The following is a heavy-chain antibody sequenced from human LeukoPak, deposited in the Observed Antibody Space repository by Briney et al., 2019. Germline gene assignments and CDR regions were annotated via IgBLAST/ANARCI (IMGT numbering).Heavy chain of an antibody. D-gene: IGHD5-12*01. CDR3: ARDGGHSGYEPSR. CDR1: GFTSSSYG. J-gene: IGHJ4*02. V-gene: IGHV3-23*01. CDR2: ISGSGGST. Sequence: GGSLRLSCAASGFTSSSYGMSWVRQAPGKGLEWVSAISGSGGSTYYADSVKGRFTISRDNSKNTLYLQMNSLRAEDTAVYYCARDGGHSGYEPSRWGQGTLVTVSS.